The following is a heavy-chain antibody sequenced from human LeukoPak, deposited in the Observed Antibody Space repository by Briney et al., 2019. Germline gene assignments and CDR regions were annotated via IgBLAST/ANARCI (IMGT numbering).Heavy chain of an antibody. CDR2: INHSGST. V-gene: IGHV4-39*07. Sequence: SETLSLTCTVSGGSISSSSYYWGWIRQPPGKGLEWIGEINHSGSTNYNPSLKSRVTISVDTSKNQFSLKLSSVTAADTAVYYCAGGNYYSYFDYWGQGTLVTVSS. J-gene: IGHJ4*02. CDR1: GGSISSSSYY. D-gene: IGHD2-21*02. CDR3: AGGNYYSYFDY.